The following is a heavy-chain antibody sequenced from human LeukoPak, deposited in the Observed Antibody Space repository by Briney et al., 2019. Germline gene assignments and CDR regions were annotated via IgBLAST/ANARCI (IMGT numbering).Heavy chain of an antibody. D-gene: IGHD6-13*01. V-gene: IGHV1-69*13. CDR2: IIPIFGTA. CDR1: GGTFSSYA. Sequence: SVKVSCKASGGTFSSYAISRVRQAPGQGLEWMGGIIPIFGTANYAQKFQGRVTITADESTSTAYVELSSLRSEDTAVYYCARASRIAAAGPNWFDPWGQGTLVTVSS. J-gene: IGHJ5*02. CDR3: ARASRIAAAGPNWFDP.